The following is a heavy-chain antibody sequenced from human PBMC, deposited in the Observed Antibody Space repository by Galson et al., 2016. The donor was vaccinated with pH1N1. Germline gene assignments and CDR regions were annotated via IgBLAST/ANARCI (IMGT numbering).Heavy chain of an antibody. V-gene: IGHV1-18*04. J-gene: IGHJ4*01. CDR2: INAYSGST. Sequence: SVKVSCKASGYTFSNYAFNWVRQAPGQGLEWMGWINAYSGSTNFSQKFQGRLTMTTDTSTSTAYLELRSLKSDDTALYYCARIFWRSGTYTGAARCFESWGHGTLVRVS. CDR1: GYTFSNYA. CDR3: ARIFWRSGTYTGAARCFES. D-gene: IGHD1-26*01.